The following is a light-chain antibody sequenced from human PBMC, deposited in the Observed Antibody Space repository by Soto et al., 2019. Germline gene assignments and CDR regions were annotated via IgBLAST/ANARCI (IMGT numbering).Light chain of an antibody. CDR3: QQSYITPRT. J-gene: IGKJ4*01. Sequence: DIQMTQSPSSLSASVGDRVTITCRASQSISSYLNWYQQKPGKAPKLLIYAAFSLQSGVPSRFSGSGSGTDFTLIISSLQPEDLATYYGQQSYITPRTFGGGTKVESK. CDR1: QSISSY. V-gene: IGKV1-39*01. CDR2: AAF.